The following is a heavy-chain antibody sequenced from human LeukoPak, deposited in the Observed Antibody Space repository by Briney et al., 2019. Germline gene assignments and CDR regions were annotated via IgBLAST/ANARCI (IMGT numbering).Heavy chain of an antibody. CDR1: GFTFSDYY. CDR2: ISSSGSTI. CDR3: NGGRAAAADGHGAFDI. V-gene: IGHV3-11*04. D-gene: IGHD6-13*01. Sequence: GGSLRLSCAASGFTFSDYYMSWIRQAPGKGLEWVSYISSSGSTIYYADSVKGRFTISRDNAKNSLYLQMNSLRAEDTAVYYCNGGRAAAADGHGAFDIWGQGTMVTVSS. J-gene: IGHJ3*02.